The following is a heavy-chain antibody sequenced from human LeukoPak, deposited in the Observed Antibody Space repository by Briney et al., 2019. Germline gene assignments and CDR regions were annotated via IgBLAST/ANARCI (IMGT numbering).Heavy chain of an antibody. V-gene: IGHV3-20*04. CDR2: INWTGGST. CDR1: GFTFDDYG. J-gene: IGHJ4*02. CDR3: ARLSEMLRGPEVIYYFEH. D-gene: IGHD3-10*01. Sequence: GGSLRLSCAASGFTFDDYGMNWVRQAPGKGLEWVSGINWTGGSTGYADSVKGRFTISRDNAKNSVYLQMNSLRAEDTAVYYCARLSEMLRGPEVIYYFEHWGQGTLVTVSS.